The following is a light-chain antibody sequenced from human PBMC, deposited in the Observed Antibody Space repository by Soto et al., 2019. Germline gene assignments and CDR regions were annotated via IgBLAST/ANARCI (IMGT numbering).Light chain of an antibody. Sequence: VLTQTPISSPVSLGQPASISCRSSQSLVYGDGNTYLSWLQQRPGQPPRLLIYQVSNRFTGVPDRFSGSGAGKDFTLKISRVEADDVGVYYCVQFSHFPRTFGQGTKVEIK. CDR2: QVS. CDR3: VQFSHFPRT. CDR1: QSLVYGDGNTY. V-gene: IGKV2-24*01. J-gene: IGKJ1*01.